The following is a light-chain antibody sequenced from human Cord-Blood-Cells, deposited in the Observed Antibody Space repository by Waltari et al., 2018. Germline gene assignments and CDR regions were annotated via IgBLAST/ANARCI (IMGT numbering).Light chain of an antibody. J-gene: IGLJ2*01. CDR3: SSYTSSSTLV. CDR2: DVS. Sequence: QSALPQPASVSGSPGQAITIPCPGTSSDVGGYNYVSWYQQHPGKAPKLMIYDVSNRPSGVSNRFSGSKSGNTASLTISGLQAEDEADYYCSSYTSSSTLVFGGGTKLTVL. CDR1: SSDVGGYNY. V-gene: IGLV2-14*01.